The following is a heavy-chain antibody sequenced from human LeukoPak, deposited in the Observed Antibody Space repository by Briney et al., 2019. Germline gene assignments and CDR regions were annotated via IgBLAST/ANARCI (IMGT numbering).Heavy chain of an antibody. CDR2: IYWDDDK. D-gene: IGHD3-22*01. CDR1: GFSLSTSGVG. J-gene: IGHJ5*02. CDR3: ARSTNYYDSSGYHWFDP. V-gene: IGHV2-5*02. Sequence: SGPTLVKPTQTLTLTCTFSGFSLSTSGVGVGWIRQPPGKALEWLALIYWDDDKRYSPSLKSRLTITKDTSKNQVVLTMTNMDPVDTATYYCARSTNYYDSSGYHWFDPWGQGTLVTVSS.